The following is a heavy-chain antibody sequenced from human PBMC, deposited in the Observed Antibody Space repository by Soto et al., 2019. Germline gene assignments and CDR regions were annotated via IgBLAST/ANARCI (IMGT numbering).Heavy chain of an antibody. Sequence: PSEPLSITCTVSGGSIGSYYCSWVRQPPGKGLEWIGYIYYSGNKNYNPSLESRVTMSVDTSKNQFSLKLSSVTPTDTAVYYCARRSSSSLGSLFDPWGRGILVTVSS. CDR3: ARRSSSSLGSLFDP. V-gene: IGHV4-59*08. CDR2: IYYSGNK. D-gene: IGHD6-6*01. CDR1: GGSIGSYY. J-gene: IGHJ5*02.